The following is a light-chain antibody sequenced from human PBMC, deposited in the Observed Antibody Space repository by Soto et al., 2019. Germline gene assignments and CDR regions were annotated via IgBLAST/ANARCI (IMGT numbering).Light chain of an antibody. CDR1: SSNIGSNY. CDR2: RHN. Sequence: QSVLTQTPSASGTPGQRVSISCSGSSSNIGSNYVYWYQQVPGMAPKLLIHRHNQRPSGVPDRFSGSKSGTSASLAISGLRSGDEADYYCAACEDSLNGVVLGAATKVNVL. V-gene: IGLV1-47*01. J-gene: IGLJ1*01. CDR3: AACEDSLNGVV.